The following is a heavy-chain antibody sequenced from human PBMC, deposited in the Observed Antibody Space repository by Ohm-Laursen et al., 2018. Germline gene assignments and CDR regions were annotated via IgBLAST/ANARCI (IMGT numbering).Heavy chain of an antibody. J-gene: IGHJ1*01. D-gene: IGHD2/OR15-2a*01. CDR2: ISGSGGST. CDR3: TRLSSDFQH. CDR1: GFTFSNAW. V-gene: IGHV3-23*01. Sequence: SLRLSCTASGFTFSNAWMSWVRQAPGKGLEWVSAISGSGGSTYYADSVKGRFTISRDDSKNTAYLQMNSLKTEDTAVYYCTRLSSDFQHWGQGTLVTVSP.